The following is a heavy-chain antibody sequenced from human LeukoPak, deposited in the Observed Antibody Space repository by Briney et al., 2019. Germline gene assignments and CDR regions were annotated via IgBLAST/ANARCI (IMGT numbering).Heavy chain of an antibody. CDR2: IGSSSSYI. CDR1: GFTFSSYS. CDR3: AASTKHTAMVDY. V-gene: IGHV3-21*01. J-gene: IGHJ4*02. D-gene: IGHD5-18*01. Sequence: GGSLRLSCAASGFTFSSYSMNWVRQAPGKGLDWVSSIGSSSSYIYYADSVKGRFTISRDNAKNSLYLQMNSLGAEDTAVYYCAASTKHTAMVDYWGQGTLVTVSS.